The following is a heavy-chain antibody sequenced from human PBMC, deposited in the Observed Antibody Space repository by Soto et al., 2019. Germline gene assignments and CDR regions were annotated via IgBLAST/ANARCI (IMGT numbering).Heavy chain of an antibody. CDR3: ARVVPGAEAWFGP. V-gene: IGHV1-2*04. J-gene: IGHJ5*02. Sequence: ASVQVSCKASGYTFTGYYMHWVRQAPGQGLEWMGWINPNSGGTNCAQKFQGWVTMTRDTSTSTAYMELRSLRSDDTAVYYCARVVPGAEAWFGPWGQGTLVTVSS. D-gene: IGHD2-2*01. CDR1: GYTFTGYY. CDR2: INPNSGGT.